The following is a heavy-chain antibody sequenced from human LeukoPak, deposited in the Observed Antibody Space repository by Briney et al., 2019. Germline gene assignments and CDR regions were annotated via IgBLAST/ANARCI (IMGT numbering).Heavy chain of an antibody. CDR2: ISYDGSNK. Sequence: GGSLRLSCAASGFTFSSYAMHWVRQAPGKGLEWVAVISYDGSNKYYADSVKGRFTISRDNSKNTLYLQMNSLRAEDTAVYYCARGPAVLHYWGQGTLVTVSS. CDR3: ARGPAVLHY. V-gene: IGHV3-30-3*01. J-gene: IGHJ4*02. D-gene: IGHD6-19*01. CDR1: GFTFSSYA.